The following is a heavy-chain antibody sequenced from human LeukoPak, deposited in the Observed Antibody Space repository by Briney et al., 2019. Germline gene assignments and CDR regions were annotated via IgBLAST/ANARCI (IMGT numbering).Heavy chain of an antibody. V-gene: IGHV3-23*01. J-gene: IGHJ4*02. Sequence: SGGSLRLSCAASGFTFITYAMSWVRQAPGKGLEWVSTISRSGGSTYYADSVKGRFTISRDDSKNTLSLQMNSLRADDTAVYYCAKLSSSWSGLFRDYWGQGTLVTVSS. CDR1: GFTFITYA. CDR2: ISRSGGST. D-gene: IGHD6-13*01. CDR3: AKLSSSWSGLFRDY.